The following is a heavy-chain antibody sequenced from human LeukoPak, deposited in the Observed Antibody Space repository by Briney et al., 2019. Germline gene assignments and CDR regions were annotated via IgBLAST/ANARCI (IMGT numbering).Heavy chain of an antibody. CDR3: ARGGSPDYGDYNWFDP. D-gene: IGHD4-17*01. Sequence: GGSLRLSCAASGFTFSTYSMNWVRQAPGKGLEWVSYISSSSSTIYYADSVKGRFTISRDNAKNSLYLQMNSLRAEDTAVYYCARGGSPDYGDYNWFDPWGLGTLVTVSS. V-gene: IGHV3-48*01. CDR1: GFTFSTYS. CDR2: ISSSSSTI. J-gene: IGHJ5*02.